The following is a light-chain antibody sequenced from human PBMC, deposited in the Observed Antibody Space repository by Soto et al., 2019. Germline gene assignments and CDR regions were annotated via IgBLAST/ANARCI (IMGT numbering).Light chain of an antibody. CDR3: QQYGSSGT. J-gene: IGKJ1*01. V-gene: IGKV3-20*01. Sequence: DIVLTQSPGTLSLSPGERATLSCRASQSVSSSFLAWYQQKPGQAPRLLIYGASSRATGIPDSFSGSGSGTDFTLTISRLEPEDFAVYYCQQYGSSGTFGQGSKVDI. CDR1: QSVSSSF. CDR2: GAS.